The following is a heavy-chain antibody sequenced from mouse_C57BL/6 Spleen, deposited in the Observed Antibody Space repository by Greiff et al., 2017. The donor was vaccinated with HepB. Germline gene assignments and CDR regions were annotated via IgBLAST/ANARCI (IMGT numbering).Heavy chain of an antibody. CDR3: ARTPRLIYYDYDTYAMDY. D-gene: IGHD2-4*01. Sequence: EVQLQQSGPELVKPGASVKIPCKASGYTFTDYNMDWVKQSHGKSLEWIGDINPNNGGTIYNQKFKGKATLTVDKSSSTAYMELRSLTSEDTAVYYCARTPRLIYYDYDTYAMDYWGQGTSVTVSS. J-gene: IGHJ4*01. CDR2: INPNNGGT. CDR1: GYTFTDYN. V-gene: IGHV1-18*01.